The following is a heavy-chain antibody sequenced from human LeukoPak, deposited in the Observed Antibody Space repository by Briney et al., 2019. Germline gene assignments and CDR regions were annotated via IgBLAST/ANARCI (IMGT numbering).Heavy chain of an antibody. V-gene: IGHV4-4*02. CDR1: GGSISSSNW. J-gene: IGHJ4*02. D-gene: IGHD6-13*01. Sequence: SETLSLTCAVSGGSISSSNWWSWVRQPPGKGLEWIGEIYHSGSTNYNPSLKSRVTISVDKSKNQFSLKLSSVTAADTAVYYCARDTPGAAAGDVDYLGQGTLVTVSS. CDR3: ARDTPGAAAGDVDY. CDR2: IYHSGST.